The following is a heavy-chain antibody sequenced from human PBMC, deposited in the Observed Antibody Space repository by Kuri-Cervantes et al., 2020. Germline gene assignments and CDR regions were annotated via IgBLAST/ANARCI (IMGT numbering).Heavy chain of an antibody. CDR1: GFTFSSYN. CDR2: IGTTSNYI. CDR3: ARDRLGLLGATYEPDY. J-gene: IGHJ4*02. Sequence: GGSLRLSCAASGFTFSSYNMNWVRQAPGKGLEWVSSIGTTSNYIYYADSVKGRFTISRDNAKNSLYLQMDSLGAEDTAVYYCARDRLGLLGATYEPDYWGQGTLVTVSS. D-gene: IGHD1-26*01. V-gene: IGHV3-21*01.